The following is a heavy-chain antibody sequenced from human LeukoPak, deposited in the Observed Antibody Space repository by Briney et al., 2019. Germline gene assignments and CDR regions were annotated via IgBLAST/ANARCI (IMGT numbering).Heavy chain of an antibody. V-gene: IGHV3-23*01. D-gene: IGHD1-26*01. CDR2: IYENGGTT. Sequence: GGSLRLSCVGSGFTFRSHAMSWVRQAPEKGLEFVSGIYENGGTTYYADSVKGRSTIFRDNAKNTLYLQMNSLRAEDTAVYYCVRDLGGRSGHWGQGTLVTVSS. CDR3: VRDLGGRSGH. J-gene: IGHJ4*02. CDR1: GFTFRSHA.